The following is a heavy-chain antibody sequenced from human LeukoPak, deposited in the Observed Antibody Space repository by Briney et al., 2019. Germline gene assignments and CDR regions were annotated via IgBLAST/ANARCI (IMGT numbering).Heavy chain of an antibody. CDR1: GFTFSSYN. J-gene: IGHJ4*02. D-gene: IGHD2-21*02. Sequence: GGSLRLSCAASGFTFSSYNMNWVRQAPGKGLEWVSYISPSSTRIDYAASVRGRFTISRDNAKSSLYLQMNSLGAEDTAVYFCARGGGDYCFDYWGQGTLVTVSS. CDR2: ISPSSTRI. CDR3: ARGGGDYCFDY. V-gene: IGHV3-48*04.